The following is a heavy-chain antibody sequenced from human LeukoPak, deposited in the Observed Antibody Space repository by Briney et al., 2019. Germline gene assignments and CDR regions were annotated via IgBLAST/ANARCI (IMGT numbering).Heavy chain of an antibody. CDR3: AREPLPYYYDSSGYYGFVDY. CDR1: GGSISSSSYY. J-gene: IGHJ4*02. Sequence: PSETLSLTCTVSGGSISSSSYYWGWIRQPPGKGLEWIGSIYYSGSTYYNPSLKSRVTISVDTSKNQFSLKLSSVTAADTAVYYCAREPLPYYYDSSGYYGFVDYWGQGTLVTVSS. CDR2: IYYSGST. D-gene: IGHD3-22*01. V-gene: IGHV4-39*02.